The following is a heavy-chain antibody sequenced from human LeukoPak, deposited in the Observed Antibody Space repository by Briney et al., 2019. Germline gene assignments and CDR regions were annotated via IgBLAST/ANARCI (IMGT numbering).Heavy chain of an antibody. V-gene: IGHV1-69*05. D-gene: IGHD3-3*01. CDR3: ARVRDFWSGYPYFDY. J-gene: IGHJ4*02. Sequence: SVKVSCKASGGTFSSYAISWVRQAPGQGLEWMGGIIPIFGTANYAQKFQGRVTITTDESTSTAYMELSSLRSEDTAVYYCARVRDFWSGYPYFDYWGQGTLVTISS. CDR2: IIPIFGTA. CDR1: GGTFSSYA.